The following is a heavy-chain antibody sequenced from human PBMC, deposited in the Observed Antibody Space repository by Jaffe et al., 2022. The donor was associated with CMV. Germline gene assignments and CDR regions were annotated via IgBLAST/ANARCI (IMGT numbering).Heavy chain of an antibody. CDR2: ISSSSSYI. J-gene: IGHJ3*02. V-gene: IGHV3-21*01. D-gene: IGHD6-19*01. CDR1: GFTFSSYS. CDR3: ARDLHTRYSSGWYPEAKSSDAFDI. Sequence: EVQLVESGGGLVKPGGSLRLSCAASGFTFSSYSMNWVRQAPGKGLEWVSSISSSSSYIYYADSVKGRFTISRDNAKNSLYLQMNSLRAEDTAVYYCARDLHTRYSSGWYPEAKSSDAFDIWGQGTMVTVSS.